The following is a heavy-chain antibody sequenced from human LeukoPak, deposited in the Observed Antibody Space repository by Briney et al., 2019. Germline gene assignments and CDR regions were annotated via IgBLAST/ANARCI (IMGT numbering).Heavy chain of an antibody. CDR1: GFTFSNYA. CDR3: ARHCGATCYSSFDH. D-gene: IGHD2-21*02. Sequence: PGGSLRLSCAASGFTFSNYAMSWVRQAPGKGLEWVATISGSSTNTYYTDSVKGRFAISRDMSKSILYLHMNTLRAEDTAVYFCARHCGATCYSSFDHWGQGALVTVSS. CDR2: ISGSSTNT. J-gene: IGHJ4*02. V-gene: IGHV3-23*01.